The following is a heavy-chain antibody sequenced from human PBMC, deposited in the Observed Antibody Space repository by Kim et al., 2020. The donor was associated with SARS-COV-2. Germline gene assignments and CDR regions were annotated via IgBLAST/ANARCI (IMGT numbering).Heavy chain of an antibody. CDR1: GFTFNNYN. V-gene: IGHV3-30*18. CDR2: ISYDGGDN. Sequence: GGSLRLSCAASGFTFNNYNMHWVRQAPGKGLEWVAVISYDGGDNYFGASVKGRFTLSRDNSKNTLYLQMNSLKAEDTALYYCAKGGSGDYGLSRDSWGQGPLVTVPS. CDR3: AKGGSGDYGLSRDS. D-gene: IGHD4-17*01. J-gene: IGHJ4*02.